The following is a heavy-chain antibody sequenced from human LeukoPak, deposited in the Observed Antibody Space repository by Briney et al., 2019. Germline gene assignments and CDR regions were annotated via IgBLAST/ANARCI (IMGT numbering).Heavy chain of an antibody. Sequence: PSETLSLTCAVYGGSFSGYSWSWIRQPPGKGLEWIGYIYHSGSTYYNPSLKSRVTISVDRSKNQFSLKLSSVTAADTAVYYCAATVVTPWDYYYYGMDVWGQGTTVTVSS. CDR1: GGSFSGYS. CDR2: IYHSGST. D-gene: IGHD4-23*01. CDR3: AATVVTPWDYYYYGMDV. J-gene: IGHJ6*02. V-gene: IGHV4-30-2*01.